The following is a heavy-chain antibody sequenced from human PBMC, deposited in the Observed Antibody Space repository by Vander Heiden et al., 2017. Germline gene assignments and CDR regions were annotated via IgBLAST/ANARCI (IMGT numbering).Heavy chain of an antibody. CDR3: ARDRWWSSSGYHPFDY. Sequence: HVQLVQSGAEVRTPGASVRVSCTASGSIFTDYYIHWVRQAPGQGLEWMGRINPNSGGANYAQIFQGRITMTRDTSTNTTYMELSRLTSDDMAIYYCARDRWWSSSGYHPFDYWGQGTLITISS. V-gene: IGHV1-2*06. D-gene: IGHD5-12*01. CDR2: INPNSGGA. J-gene: IGHJ4*02. CDR1: GSIFTDYY.